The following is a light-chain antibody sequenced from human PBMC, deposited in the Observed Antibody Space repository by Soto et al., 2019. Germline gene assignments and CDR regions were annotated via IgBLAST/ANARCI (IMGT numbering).Light chain of an antibody. CDR1: QSFSSTY. J-gene: IGKJ5*01. V-gene: IGKV3-20*01. CDR2: GAS. CDR3: KQYSSSPIT. Sequence: EIVLTQSPGTPSLSPGERATLSCRASQSFSSTYLAWYQQKPGQAPRLLIYGASSRATGIPDRFSGGGSGTDFSLTIRRLDPEDFAVYYCKQYSSSPITFGQGTRLEIK.